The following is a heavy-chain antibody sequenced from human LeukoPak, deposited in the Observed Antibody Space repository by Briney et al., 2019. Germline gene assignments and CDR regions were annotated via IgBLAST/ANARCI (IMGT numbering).Heavy chain of an antibody. J-gene: IGHJ4*02. CDR3: ARVGCSSTSCYRSFDY. CDR1: GFTFSSYA. Sequence: GGSLRLSCAASGFTFSSYAMHWVRQAPGKGLGWVAVISYDGSNKYYADSVKGRFTISRDNSKDTLYLQMNSLRAEDTAVYYCARVGCSSTSCYRSFDYWGQGTLVTVSS. CDR2: ISYDGSNK. D-gene: IGHD2-2*01. V-gene: IGHV3-30-3*01.